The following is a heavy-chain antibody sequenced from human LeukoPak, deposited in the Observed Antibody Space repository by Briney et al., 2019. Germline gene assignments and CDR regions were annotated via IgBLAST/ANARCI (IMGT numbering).Heavy chain of an antibody. CDR3: ARGAVAGPDDAFDI. J-gene: IGHJ3*02. CDR1: GFTFSSYA. Sequence: GGSLRLSCAASGFTFSSYAMHWVRQAPGKGLEWVAVISYDGSNKYYADSVKGRFTISRDNSKNTLYLRMNSLRAEDTAVYYCARGAVAGPDDAFDIWGQGTMVTVSS. V-gene: IGHV3-30-3*01. D-gene: IGHD6-19*01. CDR2: ISYDGSNK.